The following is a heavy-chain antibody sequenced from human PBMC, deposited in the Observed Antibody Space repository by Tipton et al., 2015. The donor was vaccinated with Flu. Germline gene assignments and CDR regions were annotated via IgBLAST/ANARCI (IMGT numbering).Heavy chain of an antibody. Sequence: LRLSCAVSGYTIRSGYYWDWIRQPPGKGLEWIGSIHQSGTTYYKSSLKSRVTISVDTSKNQVSLQLTSVTAADTAVYYCARPRGAGGNFYWYFNLWGRGTLATVSS. CDR2: IHQSGTT. V-gene: IGHV4-38-2*01. CDR3: ARPRGAGGNFYWYFNL. D-gene: IGHD4-23*01. CDR1: GYTIRSGYY. J-gene: IGHJ2*01.